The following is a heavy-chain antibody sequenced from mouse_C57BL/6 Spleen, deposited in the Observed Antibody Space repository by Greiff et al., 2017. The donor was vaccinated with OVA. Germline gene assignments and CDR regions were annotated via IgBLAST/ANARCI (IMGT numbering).Heavy chain of an antibody. J-gene: IGHJ2*01. D-gene: IGHD2-1*01. CDR1: GFTFSDYY. Sequence: EVKLLESEGGLVQPGSSMKLSCTASGFTFSDYYMAWVRPVPEKGLEWVANINYDGSSTKYLDSLKSRFTISRDNAKNILYLQMSSLKSEDTATYYCARIYYGYLDYWGQGTTLTVSS. V-gene: IGHV5-16*01. CDR3: ARIYYGYLDY. CDR2: INYDGSST.